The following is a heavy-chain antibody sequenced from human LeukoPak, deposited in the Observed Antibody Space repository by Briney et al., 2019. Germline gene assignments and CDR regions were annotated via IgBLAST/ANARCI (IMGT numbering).Heavy chain of an antibody. J-gene: IGHJ4*02. V-gene: IGHV3-30-3*01. D-gene: IGHD2-21*02. CDR3: ARGGDCGGDCADYYFDY. Sequence: PGGSLRLSCAASGFTFSNYAMHWVRQAPGKGLEWVAVISYDGSNKYYADSVKGRFTISRDNSKNTLYLQMNSLRAEDTAVYYCARGGDCGGDCADYYFDYWGQGTLVTVSS. CDR1: GFTFSNYA. CDR2: ISYDGSNK.